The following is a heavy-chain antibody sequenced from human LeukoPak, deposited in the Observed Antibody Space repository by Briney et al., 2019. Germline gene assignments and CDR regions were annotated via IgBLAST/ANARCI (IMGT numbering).Heavy chain of an antibody. D-gene: IGHD2-15*01. J-gene: IGHJ6*03. V-gene: IGHV3-23*01. CDR2: ISGVGDST. CDR3: AKRADGCSGVSCYYYYMDV. Sequence: GESLKISCAASGFTFSNYAMDWVRQAPGKGLEWVSTISGVGDSTYYAESVKGRFTMSRDNSKNTAYLQMNSLRVEDTAIYYCAKRADGCSGVSCYYYYMDVWGKGTTVTVSS. CDR1: GFTFSNYA.